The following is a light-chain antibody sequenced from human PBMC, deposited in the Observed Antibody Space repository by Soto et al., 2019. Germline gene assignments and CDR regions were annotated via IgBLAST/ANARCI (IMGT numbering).Light chain of an antibody. Sequence: QSALTQPRSVSGSPGQSVTISCSGTGSDIGGYTYVSWYQQQPGKAPTLILYDVNKRPSGVPHRFSGSKSGNTASLTISGLQVDDEADYYCCSYAPKYTFYVFGTGTKLTVL. CDR2: DVN. V-gene: IGLV2-11*01. CDR3: CSYAPKYTFYV. CDR1: GSDIGGYTY. J-gene: IGLJ1*01.